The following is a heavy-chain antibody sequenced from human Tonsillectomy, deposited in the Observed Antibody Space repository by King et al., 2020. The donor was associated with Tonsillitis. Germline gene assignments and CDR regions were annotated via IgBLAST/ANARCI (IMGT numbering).Heavy chain of an antibody. CDR1: GYSISSGYY. J-gene: IGHJ3*02. CDR3: ASTTMIVVVPAPDAFVI. D-gene: IGHD3-22*01. CDR2: IYHSGST. V-gene: IGHV4-38-2*02. Sequence: QLQESGPGLVKPSETLSLTCTVSGYSISSGYYWGWIRQPPGKGLEWIGSIYHSGSTYYNPSLKSRVTISVDTSKNQFSLKLSSVTAADTAVYYCASTTMIVVVPAPDAFVIWGQGTMVTVSS.